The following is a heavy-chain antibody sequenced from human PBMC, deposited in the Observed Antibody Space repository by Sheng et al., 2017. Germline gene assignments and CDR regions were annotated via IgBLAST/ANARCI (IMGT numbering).Heavy chain of an antibody. CDR2: ISYDGSNK. CDR1: GFTFSSYG. D-gene: IGHD3-16*02. V-gene: IGHV3-30*18. CDR3: ANTPYVWGSYLPDEADPVDY. Sequence: QVQLVESGGGVVQPGRSLRLSCAASGFTFSSYGMHWVRQAPGKGLEWVAVISYDGSNKYYADSVKGRFTISRDNSKNTLYLQMNSLRAEDTAVYYCANTPYVWGSYLPDEADPVDYWG. J-gene: IGHJ4*01.